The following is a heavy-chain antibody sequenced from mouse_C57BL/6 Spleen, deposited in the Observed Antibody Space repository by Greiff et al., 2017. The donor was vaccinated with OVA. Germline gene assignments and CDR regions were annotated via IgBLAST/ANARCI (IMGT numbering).Heavy chain of an antibody. Sequence: VQLQQSGPELVKPGASVQMSCKASGYTFTDYNMHWVKQSHGKSLEWIGYINPNNGGTSYNQKFKGQATLTVNKSSSTAYMELRSLTSEDSAVYYCAREVYYDYDHWYFDVWGTGTTVTVSS. CDR2: INPNNGGT. CDR3: AREVYYDYDHWYFDV. V-gene: IGHV1-22*01. CDR1: GYTFTDYN. J-gene: IGHJ1*03. D-gene: IGHD2-4*01.